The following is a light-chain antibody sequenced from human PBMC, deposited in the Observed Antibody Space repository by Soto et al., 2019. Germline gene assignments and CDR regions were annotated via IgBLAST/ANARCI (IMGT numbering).Light chain of an antibody. CDR1: QNVNNY. CDR2: DAS. V-gene: IGKV3-11*01. J-gene: IGKJ2*01. CDR3: QQRRNWYT. Sequence: EIVLTQSPGTLSLSPGERASLSCRASQNVNNYLAWYQHKPGQAPRLRIYDASNRAPGIPARFSGSGSGTDFTLTISSLEPVDFAVYYCQQRRNWYTFGQGNKLEIK.